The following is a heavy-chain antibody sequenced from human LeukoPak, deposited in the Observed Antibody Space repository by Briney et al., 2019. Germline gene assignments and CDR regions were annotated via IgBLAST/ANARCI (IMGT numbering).Heavy chain of an antibody. CDR3: TRGAAGPHYFDY. CDR1: GFTVSSNY. V-gene: IGHV3-7*03. Sequence: PGGSLRLSCAASGFTVSSNYMSWVRQAPGKGLEWVANIKQDGTEKYYVDSVKGRFTISRDNAKNSLYLQMNSLRAEDTAVYYCTRGAAGPHYFDYWGQGTLVTVSS. CDR2: IKQDGTEK. D-gene: IGHD6-13*01. J-gene: IGHJ4*02.